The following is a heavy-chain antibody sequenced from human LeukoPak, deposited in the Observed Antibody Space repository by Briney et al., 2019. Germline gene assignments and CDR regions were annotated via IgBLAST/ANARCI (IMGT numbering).Heavy chain of an antibody. D-gene: IGHD3-10*01. CDR1: GGSFSGYY. CDR2: INHSGST. Sequence: SETLSLTCAVYGGSFSGYYWSWIRQPPGKGLEWIGEINHSGSTNYNPSLKSRVTISVDTPKNQFSLKLSSVTAADTAVYYCARRITMVWGIASAKDWFDPWGQGTLVTVSS. J-gene: IGHJ5*02. V-gene: IGHV4-34*01. CDR3: ARRITMVWGIASAKDWFDP.